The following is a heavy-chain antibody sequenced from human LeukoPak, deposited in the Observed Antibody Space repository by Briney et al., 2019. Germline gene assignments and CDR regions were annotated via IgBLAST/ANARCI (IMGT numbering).Heavy chain of an antibody. CDR3: ASSKYGSGSHNWFDP. CDR2: IHSGGST. CDR1: GFTVNSNY. J-gene: IGHJ5*02. V-gene: IGHV3-53*01. D-gene: IGHD3-10*01. Sequence: PGGSLRLSCAASGFTVNSNYMTWVRQAPGKGLEWGSVIHSGGSTYYADSVKGRFSISRDNSNNTLYLQMNSLRAEDTAVYYCASSKYGSGSHNWFDPWGQGTLVTVSS.